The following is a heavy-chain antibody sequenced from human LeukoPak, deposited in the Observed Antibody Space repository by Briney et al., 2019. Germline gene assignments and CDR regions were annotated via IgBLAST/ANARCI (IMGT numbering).Heavy chain of an antibody. CDR2: ISYDGSNK. D-gene: IGHD3-10*01. V-gene: IGHV3-30-3*01. J-gene: IGHJ4*02. Sequence: SCKTSGYTFSDYYLHWVRQAPGKGLEWVAVISYDGSNKYYADSVKGRFTISRDNSKNTLYLQMNSLRAEDTAVYYCARVRGVINSPFDYWGQGTLVTVSS. CDR1: GYTFSDYY. CDR3: ARVRGVINSPFDY.